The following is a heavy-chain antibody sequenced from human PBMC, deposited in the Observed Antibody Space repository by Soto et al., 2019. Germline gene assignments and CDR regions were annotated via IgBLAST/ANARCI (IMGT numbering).Heavy chain of an antibody. V-gene: IGHV3-30-3*01. CDR1: GFTFSSYA. J-gene: IGHJ4*02. D-gene: IGHD6-13*01. CDR2: ISYDGSNK. CDR3: ATLSGYSSSWADDMPIDY. Sequence: PGGSLRLSCAASGFTFSSYAMHWVRQAPGKGLEWVAVISYDGSNKYYADSVKGRFTISRDNSKNTLYLQMNSLRAEDTAVYYCATLSGYSSSWADDMPIDYWGQGTLVTVSS.